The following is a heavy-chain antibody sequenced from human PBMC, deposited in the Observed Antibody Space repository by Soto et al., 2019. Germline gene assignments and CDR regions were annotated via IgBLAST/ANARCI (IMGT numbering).Heavy chain of an antibody. CDR3: TTGLSNGYYNFDY. CDR2: IKGEADGGTT. J-gene: IGHJ4*02. V-gene: IGHV3-15*01. D-gene: IGHD3-22*01. Sequence: GGSLRLSCAASGFTFSNAWMSWVRQAPGKGLEWVGRIKGEADGGTTDYATPVKGRFSISRDQSKDTLYLHMNSLKTEDTAVYYCTTGLSNGYYNFDYWGQGTPVTVSS. CDR1: GFTFSNAW.